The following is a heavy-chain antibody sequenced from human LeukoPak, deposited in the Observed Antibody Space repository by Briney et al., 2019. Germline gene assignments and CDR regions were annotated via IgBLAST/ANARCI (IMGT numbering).Heavy chain of an antibody. CDR3: ARVTRITRIVEVILDAFDI. CDR2: ISAYNGNT. V-gene: IGHV1-18*01. CDR1: GYTFTSYG. J-gene: IGHJ3*02. D-gene: IGHD3-22*01. Sequence: ASVKVSCKASGYTFTSYGISWVRQAPGQGLEWMGWISAYNGNTNYAQKLQGRVTMTTDTSTSTAYMELRSLRSDDTAVYYCARVTRITRIVEVILDAFDIWGQGTMVTVSS.